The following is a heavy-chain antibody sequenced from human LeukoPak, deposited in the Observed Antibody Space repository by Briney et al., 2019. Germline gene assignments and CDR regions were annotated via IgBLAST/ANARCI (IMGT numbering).Heavy chain of an antibody. CDR2: IYYSGST. V-gene: IGHV4-59*01. D-gene: IGHD6-13*01. CDR1: GGSISSYY. CDR3: ARGLAAAGTYDY. J-gene: IGHJ4*02. Sequence: SETLSLTCTVSGGSISSYYWSWIRQPPGRGLEWIGYIYYSGSTNYNPSLKSRVTISVDTSKNQFSLKLSSVTAADTAVYYCARGLAAAGTYDYWGQGTLVTVSS.